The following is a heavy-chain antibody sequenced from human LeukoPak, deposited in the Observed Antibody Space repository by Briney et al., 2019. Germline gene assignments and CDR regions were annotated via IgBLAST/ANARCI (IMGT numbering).Heavy chain of an antibody. Sequence: GGSLRLSCAASGFTFSSYSMNWVRQAPGKGLEWVSFISDSATTIYYVDSVKGRFTISRDNAKNSLYLQMNSLRDEDTAVYYCARSRPLRGVTVDYWGQGTLVTVSS. D-gene: IGHD3-10*01. CDR1: GFTFSSYS. V-gene: IGHV3-48*02. J-gene: IGHJ4*02. CDR2: ISDSATTI. CDR3: ARSRPLRGVTVDY.